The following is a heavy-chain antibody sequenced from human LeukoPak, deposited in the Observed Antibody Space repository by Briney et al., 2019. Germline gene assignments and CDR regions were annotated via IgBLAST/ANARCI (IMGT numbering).Heavy chain of an antibody. Sequence: GGSLRLSCAASGFTFDDYAMHWVRQAPGKGLEWVSGISWNSGSIGYADSVKGRFTISRDNAKNSLYLQMNSLRAEDTAVYYCARVKYYDILTGSRVLFGMDVWGKGTTVTVSS. V-gene: IGHV3-9*01. CDR3: ARVKYYDILTGSRVLFGMDV. CDR1: GFTFDDYA. CDR2: ISWNSGSI. D-gene: IGHD3-9*01. J-gene: IGHJ6*04.